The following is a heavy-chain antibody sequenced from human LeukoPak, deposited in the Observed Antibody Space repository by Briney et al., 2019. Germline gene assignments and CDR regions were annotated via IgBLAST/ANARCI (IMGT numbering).Heavy chain of an antibody. CDR1: GGSFSGYY. D-gene: IGHD3-10*01. Sequence: PSETLSLTCAVYGGSFSGYYWSWIRQPPGKGLEWIGEINHSGSTNHNPSLKSRVTISVDTSKNQFSLKLSSVTAADTAVYYCARGLWFRESRPFDYWGQGTLVTVSS. J-gene: IGHJ4*02. V-gene: IGHV4-34*01. CDR2: INHSGST. CDR3: ARGLWFRESRPFDY.